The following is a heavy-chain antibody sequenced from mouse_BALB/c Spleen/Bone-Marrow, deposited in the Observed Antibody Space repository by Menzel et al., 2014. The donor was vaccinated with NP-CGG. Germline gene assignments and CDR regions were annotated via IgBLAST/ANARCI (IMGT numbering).Heavy chain of an antibody. CDR1: GFTFSDFY. J-gene: IGHJ2*01. CDR3: ARAVYGNFDY. V-gene: IGHV7-1*02. D-gene: IGHD2-1*01. CDR2: SRNKVNDYTT. Sequence: EVKLVESGGGLVQPGGSLRLSCATSGFTFSDFYMEGVRQPPGKRLEWIAASRNKVNDYTTEYSASVKGRFIVSRDTSQSILYLQMNALRAEDTAIYYCARAVYGNFDYWGQGTTLTVSS.